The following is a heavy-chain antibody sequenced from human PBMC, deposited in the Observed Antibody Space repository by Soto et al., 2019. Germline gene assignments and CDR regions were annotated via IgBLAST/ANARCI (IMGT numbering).Heavy chain of an antibody. J-gene: IGHJ4*02. Sequence: PGGSLRLSCAASGFTFSSAWMSWVRQAPGKGLEWVGRIKNKPDGGATDYAAPVKGRFTISRDDSKNTLFLQMNSLNTEDTAVYYCTTDDPINKNWGRGTLVTVSS. CDR1: GFTFSSAW. V-gene: IGHV3-15*01. CDR3: TTDDPINKN. CDR2: IKNKPDGGAT.